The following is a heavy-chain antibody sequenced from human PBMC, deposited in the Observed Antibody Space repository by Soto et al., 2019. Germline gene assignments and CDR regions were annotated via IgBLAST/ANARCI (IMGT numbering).Heavy chain of an antibody. Sequence: GGSLRLSCAASGFTFSNAWMSWVRQAPGKGLEWVGRIKSKTDGGTTDYAAPVKGRFTISRDDSKNTLYLQMNSLKTEDTAVYYCTAYSNHPAHYYMDVWGKGTTVTVSS. V-gene: IGHV3-15*01. CDR2: IKSKTDGGTT. J-gene: IGHJ6*03. CDR3: TAYSNHPAHYYMDV. CDR1: GFTFSNAW. D-gene: IGHD4-4*01.